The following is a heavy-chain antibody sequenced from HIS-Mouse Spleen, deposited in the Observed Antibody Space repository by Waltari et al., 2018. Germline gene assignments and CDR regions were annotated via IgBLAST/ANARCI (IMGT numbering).Heavy chain of an antibody. Sequence: QLQLQESGPGLVKPSETLSLTCTVSGGSISSSSYYWGWIRQPPGKGLEWIGSIYSSGSTHCNPTPKSRVTISVDTSKNQFSLKLSSVTAADTAVYYCAREIPYSSSWYDWYFDLWGRGTLVTVSS. V-gene: IGHV4-39*07. CDR3: AREIPYSSSWYDWYFDL. CDR1: GGSISSSSYY. CDR2: IYSSGST. J-gene: IGHJ2*01. D-gene: IGHD6-13*01.